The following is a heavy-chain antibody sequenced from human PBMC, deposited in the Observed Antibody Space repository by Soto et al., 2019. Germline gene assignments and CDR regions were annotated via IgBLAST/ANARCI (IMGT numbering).Heavy chain of an antibody. D-gene: IGHD4-17*01. J-gene: IGHJ3*02. V-gene: IGHV4-59*01. CDR1: GGSISSYY. CDR2: IYYSGST. CDR3: ARGTTNAAFDI. Sequence: PSEILSLTCTVSGGSISSYYWSWIRQPPGKGLEWIGYIYYSGSTNYNPSLKSRVTISVDTSKNQFSLKLSSVTAADTAVYYCARGTTNAAFDIWGQGTMVTVSS.